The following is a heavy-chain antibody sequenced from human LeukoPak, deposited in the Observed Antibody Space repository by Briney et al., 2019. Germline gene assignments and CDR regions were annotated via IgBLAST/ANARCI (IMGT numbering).Heavy chain of an antibody. Sequence: SETLSLTCTVSGGSISSYYWSRIRQPPGKGLEWIGYIYYSGSTNYNPSLKSRVTISVDTSKNQFSLKLSSVTAADTAVYYCAREISPWLENWFDPWGQGTLVTVSS. CDR3: AREISPWLENWFDP. V-gene: IGHV4-59*01. CDR1: GGSISSYY. CDR2: IYYSGST. D-gene: IGHD2/OR15-2a*01. J-gene: IGHJ5*02.